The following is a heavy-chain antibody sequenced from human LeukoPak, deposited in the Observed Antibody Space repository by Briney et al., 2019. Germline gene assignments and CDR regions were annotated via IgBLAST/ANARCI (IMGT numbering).Heavy chain of an antibody. CDR3: AKLVAVAGRNY. V-gene: IGHV3-30*04. D-gene: IGHD6-19*01. CDR1: GFTFSSYA. CDR2: ISYDGSNK. J-gene: IGHJ4*02. Sequence: GRSLRLSCAASGFTFSSYAMHWVRQAPGKGLEWVAVISYDGSNKYYADSVKGRFTISRDNSKNTLYLQMNSLRAEDTAVYYCAKLVAVAGRNYWGQGTLVTVSS.